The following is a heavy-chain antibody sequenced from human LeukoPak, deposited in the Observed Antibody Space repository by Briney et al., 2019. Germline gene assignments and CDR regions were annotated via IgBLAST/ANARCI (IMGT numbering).Heavy chain of an antibody. CDR3: AKDASGSGWYGY. V-gene: IGHV3-23*01. CDR1: GFTFSDYY. CDR2: ISGSGGST. D-gene: IGHD6-19*01. Sequence: GGSLRLSCAASGFTFSDYYMSWIRQAPGKGLEWVSAISGSGGSTYYADSVKGRFTISRDNSKNTLYLQMNSLRAEDTAVYYCAKDASGSGWYGYWGQGTLVTVSS. J-gene: IGHJ4*02.